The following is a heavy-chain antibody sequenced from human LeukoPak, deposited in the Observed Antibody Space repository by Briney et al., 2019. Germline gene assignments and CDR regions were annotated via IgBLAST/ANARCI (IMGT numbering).Heavy chain of an antibody. CDR1: GGIFSSYA. J-gene: IGHJ5*02. D-gene: IGHD2-2*01. CDR2: IIPIFGTA. V-gene: IGHV1-69*13. Sequence: VASVKVSCKASGGIFSSYAISWVRQAPGQGLEWMGGIIPIFGTANYAQKFQGRVTITADESTSTAYMELSSLRSEDTAVYYCAKEEGYCSSTSCSNWFDPWGQGTLVTVSS. CDR3: AKEEGYCSSTSCSNWFDP.